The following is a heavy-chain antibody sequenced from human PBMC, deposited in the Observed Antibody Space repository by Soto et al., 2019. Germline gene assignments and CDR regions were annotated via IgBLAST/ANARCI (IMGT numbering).Heavy chain of an antibody. CDR2: ISYDGSKK. Sequence: QVQLVESGGGVVQPGRSLRLSCAASGFTFSSYGMHWVRQAPGKGLEWVAVISYDGSKKDYADSVEGRFTISRDNSKNTLYLQMNSLRAEDTAVYYCAKALATVTSWYWFDPWGQGTLVTVSS. D-gene: IGHD4-17*01. CDR1: GFTFSSYG. V-gene: IGHV3-30*18. J-gene: IGHJ5*02. CDR3: AKALATVTSWYWFDP.